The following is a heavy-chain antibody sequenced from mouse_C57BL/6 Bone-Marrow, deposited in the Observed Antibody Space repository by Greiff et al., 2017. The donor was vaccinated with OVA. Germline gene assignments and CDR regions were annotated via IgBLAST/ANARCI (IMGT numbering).Heavy chain of an antibody. CDR1: GFTFSDYG. D-gene: IGHD1-1*01. J-gene: IGHJ1*03. V-gene: IGHV5-15*01. Sequence: EVMLVESGGGLVQPGGSLKLSCAASGFTFSDYGMAWVRQAPRKGPEWVAFISNLAYSIYYADTVTGRFTISRENAKNTLYLEMSSLRSEDTAMYYCARRSYYGSRNWYFDVWGTGTTVTVSS. CDR3: ARRSYYGSRNWYFDV. CDR2: ISNLAYSI.